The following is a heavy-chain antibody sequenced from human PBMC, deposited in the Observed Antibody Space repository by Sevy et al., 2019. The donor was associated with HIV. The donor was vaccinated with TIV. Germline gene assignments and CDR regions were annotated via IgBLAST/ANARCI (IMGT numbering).Heavy chain of an antibody. CDR2: ISGGGGTA. CDR1: GFTFYNFA. D-gene: IGHD6-19*01. V-gene: IGHV3-23*01. Sequence: GGSLRLSCAASGFTFYNFAMNWVRQTPGKGLEWVSGISGGGGTAYYADSVKGRFTISRDNSKSTLYVQMNSLRAEDPAMYYCAKGWQQWRSDYWGQGTLVTVSS. CDR3: AKGWQQWRSDY. J-gene: IGHJ4*02.